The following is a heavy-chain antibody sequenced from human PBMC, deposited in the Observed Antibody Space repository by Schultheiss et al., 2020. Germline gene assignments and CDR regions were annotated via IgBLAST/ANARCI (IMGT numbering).Heavy chain of an antibody. V-gene: IGHV1-18*01. D-gene: IGHD5-12*01. J-gene: IGHJ4*02. Sequence: GESLKISCKASGYTFTSYGISWVRQAPGQGLEWMGWISAYNGNTNYAQKLQGRVTMTTDTSTSTAYMELRSLRSDDTAVYYCARSGRSGYPGYWGQGTLVTVSS. CDR2: ISAYNGNT. CDR3: ARSGRSGYPGY. CDR1: GYTFTSYG.